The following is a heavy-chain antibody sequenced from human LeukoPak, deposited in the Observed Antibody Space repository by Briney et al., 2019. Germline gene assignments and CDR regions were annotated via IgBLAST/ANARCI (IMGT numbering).Heavy chain of an antibody. J-gene: IGHJ6*03. CDR3: ARVTGYYYYYMDV. D-gene: IGHD2-21*02. Sequence: SETLSLTCAVSAYSISSGYFWGWIRQPPGKGLEWIGSIHHSGSTYYNPSLKSRVTISVDTSKNQFSLKLSPVTAADTAVYYCARVTGYYYYYMDVWGKGTTVTVSS. CDR1: AYSISSGYF. CDR2: IHHSGST. V-gene: IGHV4-38-2*01.